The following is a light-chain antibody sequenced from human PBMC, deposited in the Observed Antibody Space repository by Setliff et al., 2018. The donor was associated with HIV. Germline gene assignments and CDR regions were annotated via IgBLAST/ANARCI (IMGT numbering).Light chain of an antibody. Sequence: QSVLTQPPSVSGAPGQRVTISCTGSSSNIGAGYDVHWYQQLPGTAPKLLIYGNSNRPSGVPDRFSGSKSGTSASLTISGLQAEDEADYYCSSYAISNTLPFGTGTRSPS. V-gene: IGLV1-40*01. J-gene: IGLJ1*01. CDR2: GNS. CDR3: SSYAISNTLP. CDR1: SSNIGAGYD.